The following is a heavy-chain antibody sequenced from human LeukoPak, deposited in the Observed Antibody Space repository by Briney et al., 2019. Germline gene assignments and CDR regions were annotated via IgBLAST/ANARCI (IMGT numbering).Heavy chain of an antibody. V-gene: IGHV3-30*18. CDR3: AKDPLYYEYYFDY. Sequence: PGRSLRLSCAASGFTFSSYGMHWVRQAPGKGLEWVAVISYDGSNKYYADSVKGRFTISRDNSKNTLYLQMNSLRAEDTAVYYCAKDPLYYEYYFDYWGQGTLVTVSS. D-gene: IGHD3-3*01. CDR1: GFTFSSYG. CDR2: ISYDGSNK. J-gene: IGHJ4*02.